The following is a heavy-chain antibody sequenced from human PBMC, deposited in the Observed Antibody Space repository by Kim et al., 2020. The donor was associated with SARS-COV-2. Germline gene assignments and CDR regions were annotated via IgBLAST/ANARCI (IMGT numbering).Heavy chain of an antibody. V-gene: IGHV1-45*02. Sequence: AQKFQDRVTTTRDRSMSTAYMELSSLRSADTAMYYCASLSSSSHHDAFDIWGQGTMVTVSS. CDR3: ASLSSSSHHDAFDI. J-gene: IGHJ3*02. D-gene: IGHD6-6*01.